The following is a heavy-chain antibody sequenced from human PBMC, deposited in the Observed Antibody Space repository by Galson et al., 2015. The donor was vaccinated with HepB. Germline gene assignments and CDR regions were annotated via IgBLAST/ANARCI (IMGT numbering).Heavy chain of an antibody. CDR3: ARDKPLIYYDSSGYYF. D-gene: IGHD3-22*01. CDR2: IWYDGSNK. J-gene: IGHJ4*02. CDR1: GFTFSSYG. V-gene: IGHV3-33*01. Sequence: SLRLSCAASGFTFSSYGMHWVRQAPGKGLEWVAVIWYDGSNKYYADSVKGRFTISRDNSKNTLYLQMNSLRAEDTAVYYCARDKPLIYYDSSGYYFWGQGTLVTVS.